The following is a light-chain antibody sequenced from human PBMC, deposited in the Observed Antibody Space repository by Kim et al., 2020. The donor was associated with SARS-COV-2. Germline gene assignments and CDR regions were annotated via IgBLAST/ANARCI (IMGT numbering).Light chain of an antibody. CDR3: ASWDDSLSGPV. J-gene: IGLJ3*02. CDR2: RNN. Sequence: ELTQPPSASGTPGQRVTISCSGSSSNIGSNYVYWYQQLPGTAPKLLIYRNNERPSGVPDRFSGSKSGTSASLAISGLRSEDEADYYCASWDDSLSGPVFGGGTQLTVL. V-gene: IGLV1-47*01. CDR1: SSNIGSNY.